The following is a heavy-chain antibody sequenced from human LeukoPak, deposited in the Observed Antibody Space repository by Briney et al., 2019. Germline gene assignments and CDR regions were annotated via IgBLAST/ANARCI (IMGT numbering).Heavy chain of an antibody. CDR3: AKSLRGDTVTDCAY. CDR1: GFTFSSYA. CDR2: ITGGGAGT. V-gene: IGHV3-23*01. J-gene: IGHJ4*02. Sequence: GGSLRLSCTASGFTFSSYAMTWVRLAPGKGLEWVSGITGGGAGTYYADSVKGRFAISRDNSKNTLYLQTNSLRAEDTAVYYCAKSLRGDTVTDCAYWGQGTLVTVSS. D-gene: IGHD5-18*01.